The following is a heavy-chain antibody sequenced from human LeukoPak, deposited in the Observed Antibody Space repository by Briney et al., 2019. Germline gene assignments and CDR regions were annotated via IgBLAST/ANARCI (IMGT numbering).Heavy chain of an antibody. V-gene: IGHV4-39*01. Sequence: SETLSLTCVVSGGSISSSGHYWGWIRQPPGKGLEWIGSIYRSGSTSYNASLKSRVTISVDTSKNQFSLKLASVTAADTAVYFCARRVDTSSGGYFDSWGQGILVTVSS. CDR3: ARRVDTSSGGYFDS. D-gene: IGHD3-22*01. CDR2: IYRSGST. J-gene: IGHJ4*02. CDR1: GGSISSSGHY.